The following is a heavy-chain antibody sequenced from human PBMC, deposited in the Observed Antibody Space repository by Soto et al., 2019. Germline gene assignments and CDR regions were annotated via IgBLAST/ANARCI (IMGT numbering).Heavy chain of an antibody. Sequence: GASVKVSWKASGFTFTSSAMQWLRQARGQRLEWIGWIVVGSGNTNYAQKFQERVTITRDMSTSTAYMELSSLRSEDTAVYYCAAPRPNRYYYYYMDVWGKGTTVTVSS. CDR3: AAPRPNRYYYYYMDV. V-gene: IGHV1-58*02. J-gene: IGHJ6*03. CDR2: IVVGSGNT. CDR1: GFTFTSSA.